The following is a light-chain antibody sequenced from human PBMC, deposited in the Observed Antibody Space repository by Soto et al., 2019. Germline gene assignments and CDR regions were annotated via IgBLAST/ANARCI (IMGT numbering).Light chain of an antibody. CDR3: QQYSIWRT. CDR2: GAS. V-gene: IGKV3-15*01. J-gene: IGKJ1*01. Sequence: EIEMTQSPASLSLAPMERGSVSFRASESVSTNLAWYQQKAGQAPRLLIYGASTRATGIPARFSGSGSGTGFTLTISSLQSEDFAVYYCQQYSIWRTFGQGTKVDIK. CDR1: ESVSTN.